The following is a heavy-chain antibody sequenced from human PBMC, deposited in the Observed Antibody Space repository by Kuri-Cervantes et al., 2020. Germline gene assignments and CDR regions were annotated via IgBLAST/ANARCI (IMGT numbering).Heavy chain of an antibody. J-gene: IGHJ4*02. D-gene: IGHD3-16*01. Sequence: GSLRLSCAVYGGSFSGYYWSWIRQPPGKGLEWIGEINHSGSTNYNPSLKSRVTISVDTSKNQFSLKLSSVTAADTAVYYCAREMTFGEPPDYWGQGTPVTVSS. CDR1: GGSFSGYY. CDR3: AREMTFGEPPDY. CDR2: INHSGST. V-gene: IGHV4-34*01.